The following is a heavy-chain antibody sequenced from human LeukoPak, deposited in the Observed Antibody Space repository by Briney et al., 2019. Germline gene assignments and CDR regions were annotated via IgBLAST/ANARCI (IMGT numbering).Heavy chain of an antibody. Sequence: GGSLRLSCAASRFTFNSYGMNWVRQAPGKGLEWVSYISSSSTIYFAEYVKGRFTISRDNAKNSLYLQMNSLRADDTAVYYCARQLTAYDGGYWGQGTLVTVSS. D-gene: IGHD1-14*01. CDR2: ISSSSTI. J-gene: IGHJ4*02. V-gene: IGHV3-48*01. CDR3: ARQLTAYDGGY. CDR1: RFTFNSYG.